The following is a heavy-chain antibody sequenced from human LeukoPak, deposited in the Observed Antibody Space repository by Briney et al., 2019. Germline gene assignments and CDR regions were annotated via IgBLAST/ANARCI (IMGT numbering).Heavy chain of an antibody. D-gene: IGHD2-15*01. Sequence: SETLSLTCAVSGGSISSGGYSWSWIRQPPGKGLEWIGYIYHSGSTYYNPSLKSRVTISVDRSKNQFSLKLSSVTAADTAVYYCARTYCSGGSCYSGNDAFDIWGQGQWSPSLQ. CDR1: GGSISSGGYS. V-gene: IGHV4-30-2*01. CDR2: IYHSGST. J-gene: IGHJ3*02. CDR3: ARTYCSGGSCYSGNDAFDI.